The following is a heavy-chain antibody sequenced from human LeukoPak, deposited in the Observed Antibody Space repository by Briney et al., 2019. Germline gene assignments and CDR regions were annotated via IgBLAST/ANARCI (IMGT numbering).Heavy chain of an antibody. J-gene: IGHJ4*02. V-gene: IGHV3-9*03. CDR2: ISWNSGSI. CDR3: ARGPSSSSGWPNFDY. Sequence: PGRSLRLSCAASGFTFDDYAMHWVRQAPGKGLEWVSGISWNSGSIGYADSVKGRFTISRDNAKNSLYLQMGSLRAEDMAVYYCARGPSSSSGWPNFDYWGQGTLVTVSS. D-gene: IGHD6-19*01. CDR1: GFTFDDYA.